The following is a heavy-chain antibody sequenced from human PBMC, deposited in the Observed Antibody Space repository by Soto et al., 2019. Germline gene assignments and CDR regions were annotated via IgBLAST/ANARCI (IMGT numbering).Heavy chain of an antibody. J-gene: IGHJ5*02. CDR2: ISGSGGST. V-gene: IGHV3-23*01. CDR1: GFTFSSYA. D-gene: IGHD2-15*01. CDR3: AQPGYCRGGSCYP. Sequence: GGSLSLSCAASGFTFSSYAMSWVRQAPGKGLEWVSAISGSGGSTYYADSVKGRFTISRDNSKNTLYLQMNSLRAEDTAVYYCAQPGYCRGGSCYPWGQGTLVTVSS.